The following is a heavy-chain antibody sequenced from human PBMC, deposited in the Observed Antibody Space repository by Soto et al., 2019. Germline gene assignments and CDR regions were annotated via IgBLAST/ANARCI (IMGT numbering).Heavy chain of an antibody. CDR1: GGSFSAYS. J-gene: IGHJ3*02. V-gene: IGHV4-34*01. CDR2: INHSGST. Sequence: QVQLQQWGAGLLKPSETLSLNCALYGGSFSAYSWSWIRQPPGKGLEWIGEINHSGSTNYNPSLKSRVTISIDTSKNQFSLKLSSVSAADTAVYYCARLRCSSTSCYRSSDAFDIWGQGTMVTVSS. D-gene: IGHD2-2*01. CDR3: ARLRCSSTSCYRSSDAFDI.